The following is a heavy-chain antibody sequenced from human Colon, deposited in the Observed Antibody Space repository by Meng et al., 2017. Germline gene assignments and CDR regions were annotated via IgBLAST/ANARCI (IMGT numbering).Heavy chain of an antibody. CDR3: ARRVQYSSGYYYFDF. CDR2: IYRSGST. Sequence: HESVPELGTPSGTLPLTGVIPGGTLISSTWWTWVLQASGKGLEWIGEIYRSGSTNYNPSLKSRVTISIDTSKNEFSLKLTSVTAADTALYYCARRVQYSSGYYYFDFWGQGTLVTVSS. D-gene: IGHD3-22*01. CDR1: GGTLISSTW. V-gene: IGHV4-4*02. J-gene: IGHJ4*02.